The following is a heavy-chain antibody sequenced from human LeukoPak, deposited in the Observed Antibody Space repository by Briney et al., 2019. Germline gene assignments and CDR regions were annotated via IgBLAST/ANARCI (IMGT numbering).Heavy chain of an antibody. D-gene: IGHD3-22*01. V-gene: IGHV1-18*01. CDR3: ARPYDSSGNDLGF. Sequence: ASVKVSCKASGYTFTNFGISWVRQAPGQGLEWMGLISPYTGGTNHAQQFQGRVTMTTDTSTSTAYMELRSLRSDDTAVYYCARPYDSSGNDLGFWGQGTLVTVSS. J-gene: IGHJ4*02. CDR2: ISPYTGGT. CDR1: GYTFTNFG.